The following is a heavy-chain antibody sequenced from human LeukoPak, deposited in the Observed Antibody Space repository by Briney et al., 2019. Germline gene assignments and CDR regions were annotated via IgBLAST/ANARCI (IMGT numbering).Heavy chain of an antibody. Sequence: GGSLRLSCAASGFTFSSNYMSWVRQAPGKGLEWVSVIYSGGSTYYSDSVTGRFTISRDNSKNTLDLQINSLRAEDTAVYYCARYPDYGDYHDAFDIGGQGTMVTVSS. CDR3: ARYPDYGDYHDAFDI. CDR1: GFTFSSNY. J-gene: IGHJ3*02. CDR2: IYSGGST. D-gene: IGHD4-17*01. V-gene: IGHV3-66*02.